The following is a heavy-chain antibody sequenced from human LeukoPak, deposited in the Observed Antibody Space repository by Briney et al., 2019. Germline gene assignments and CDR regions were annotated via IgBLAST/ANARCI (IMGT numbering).Heavy chain of an antibody. J-gene: IGHJ3*02. CDR2: INHSGST. CDR1: GGSFSGYY. Sequence: PSETLSLTCAVYGGSFSGYYWSWIRQPPGKGLEWIGEINHSGSTNYNPSLKSRVTISVATSKNQFSLKLSSVTAADTAVYFCARGPYSYDSSGAFDIWGQGTMVTVSS. V-gene: IGHV4-34*01. D-gene: IGHD3-22*01. CDR3: ARGPYSYDSSGAFDI.